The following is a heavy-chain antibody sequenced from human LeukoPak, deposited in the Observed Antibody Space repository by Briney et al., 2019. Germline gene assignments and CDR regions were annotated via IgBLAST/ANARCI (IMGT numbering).Heavy chain of an antibody. CDR2: MNPNSGNT. D-gene: IGHD3-10*01. V-gene: IGHV1-8*02. CDR1: GYTFTGYY. Sequence: ASVKVSCKASGYTFTGYYMHWVRQAPGQGLEWMGWMNPNSGNTGYAQKFQGRVTMTRNTSISTACMELSSLRSEDTAVYYCARGRYYYGSGSRKNWFDPWGQGTLVTVSS. J-gene: IGHJ5*02. CDR3: ARGRYYYGSGSRKNWFDP.